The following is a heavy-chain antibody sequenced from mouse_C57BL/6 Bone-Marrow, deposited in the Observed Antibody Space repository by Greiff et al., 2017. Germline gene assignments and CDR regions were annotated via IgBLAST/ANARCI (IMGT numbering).Heavy chain of an antibody. V-gene: IGHV5-6*01. Sequence: EVQGVESGGDLVKPGGSLKLSCAASGFTFSSYGMSWVRQTPDKRLEWVATISSGGSYTYYPDSVKGRFTISRDNAKNTLYLQMSSLKSEDTAMYDCARRDYGKDYYAMDYWGQGTSVTGSS. CDR3: ARRDYGKDYYAMDY. D-gene: IGHD1-1*01. J-gene: IGHJ4*01. CDR1: GFTFSSYG. CDR2: ISSGGSYT.